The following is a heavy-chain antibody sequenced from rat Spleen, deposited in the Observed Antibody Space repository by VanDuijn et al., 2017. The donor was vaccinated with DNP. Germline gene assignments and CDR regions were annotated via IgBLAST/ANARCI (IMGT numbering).Heavy chain of an antibody. J-gene: IGHJ2*01. D-gene: IGHD1-6*01. CDR3: AFPSHYGYTVFDY. Sequence: QVQLKESGPGLVQPSQTLSLTCTVSGFSLTSNSVSWVRQPPGKGLEWMGTIWSGGTTDYNPAFKSRLSISRDTSESQVFLKMNSLQSEDTAMYFCAFPSHYGYTVFDYWGQGVMVTVSS. V-gene: IGHV2-1*01. CDR2: IWSGGTT. CDR1: GFSLTSNS.